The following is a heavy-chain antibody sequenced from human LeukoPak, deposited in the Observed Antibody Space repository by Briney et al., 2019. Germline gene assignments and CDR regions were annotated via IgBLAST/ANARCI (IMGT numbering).Heavy chain of an antibody. V-gene: IGHV4-34*01. J-gene: IGHJ4*02. CDR3: ARVTGTHYDILTGYYGPYYYFDY. CDR1: SGSFSGYY. Sequence: SETLSLTCAVYSGSFSGYYWSWIRQPPGKGLEWIGEINHSGSTNYNPSLKSRVTISVDTSKNQFSLKLSSVTAADTAVYYCARVTGTHYDILTGYYGPYYYFDYWGQGTLVTVSS. CDR2: INHSGST. D-gene: IGHD3-9*01.